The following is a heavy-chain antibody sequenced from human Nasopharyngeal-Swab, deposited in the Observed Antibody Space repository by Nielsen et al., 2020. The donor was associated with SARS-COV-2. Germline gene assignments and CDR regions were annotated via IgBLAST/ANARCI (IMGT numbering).Heavy chain of an antibody. CDR1: GGSISSSSYY. CDR3: ASLEYCSSTSCYRAYAFDI. D-gene: IGHD2-2*01. V-gene: IGHV4-39*01. Sequence: SETLSLTCTVSGGSISSSSYYWGWIRQPPGKGLEWIGSIYYRGSTYYNPSLKSRVTISVDTTKNKFSLKLSSVPAADTAVYYCASLEYCSSTSCYRAYAFDIWGQGTMVTVSS. J-gene: IGHJ3*02. CDR2: IYYRGST.